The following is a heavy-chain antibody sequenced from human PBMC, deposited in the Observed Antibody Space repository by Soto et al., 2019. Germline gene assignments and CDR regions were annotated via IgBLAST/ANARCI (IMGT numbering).Heavy chain of an antibody. CDR3: ASRITTFN. V-gene: IGHV3-23*01. J-gene: IGHJ4*02. CDR1: GFTFSTYA. CDR2: ISGHGIST. D-gene: IGHD1-1*01. Sequence: EVQLLESGGTLVQPGGSLRLSCAASGFTFSTYAMSWARQAPGKGLEWVSAISGHGISTYYADSVKVRFTISRDNSKNTLFLQMNSLRAEDTAIYYCASRITTFNWGQGTLVTVSS.